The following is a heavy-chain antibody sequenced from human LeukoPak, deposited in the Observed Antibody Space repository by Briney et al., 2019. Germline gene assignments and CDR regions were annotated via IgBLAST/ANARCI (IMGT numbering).Heavy chain of an antibody. CDR3: ARDLYCSSTSCYPDY. CDR2: IYYSGST. D-gene: IGHD2-2*01. V-gene: IGHV4-39*02. CDR1: GGSISSSSYY. Sequence: SETLSLTCTVSGGSISSSSYYWGWIRQPPGKGLEWIGSIYYSGSTYYNPSPKSRVTISVDTSKNQFSLKLSSVTAADTAVYYCARDLYCSSTSCYPDYWGQGTLVTVSS. J-gene: IGHJ4*02.